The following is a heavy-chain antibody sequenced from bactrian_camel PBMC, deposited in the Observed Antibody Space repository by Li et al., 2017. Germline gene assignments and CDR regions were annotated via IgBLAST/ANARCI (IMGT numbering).Heavy chain of an antibody. CDR1: GYAATSGC. Sequence: VQLVESGGGSAQAGGSLTLSCKASGYAATSGCMGWFRRPPGKEREGVASIYSVAGSTYYAASVKGRFTISQDYEKRTIYLQMNSLKPDDTATYYCAAKFSIAGCAKMFVREVKFWGQGTQVTVS. CDR2: IYSVAGST. J-gene: IGHJ4*01. V-gene: IGHV3S31*01. D-gene: IGHD1*01. CDR3: AAKFSIAGCAKMFVREVKF.